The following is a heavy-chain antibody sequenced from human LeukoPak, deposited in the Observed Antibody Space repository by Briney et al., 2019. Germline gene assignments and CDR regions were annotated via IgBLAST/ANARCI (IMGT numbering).Heavy chain of an antibody. V-gene: IGHV4-59*01. Sequence: PSETLSLTCTVSGGSISSYYWSWIRQPPGTGLKWIGYIYYSGSTNYNPSLKSRVNISVDTSKNQSSLKLSSVTAADTAVYYCARASITRVACDIWGQGTIVSVFS. J-gene: IGHJ3*02. CDR1: GGSISSYY. CDR3: ARASITRVACDI. CDR2: IYYSGST. D-gene: IGHD3-10*01.